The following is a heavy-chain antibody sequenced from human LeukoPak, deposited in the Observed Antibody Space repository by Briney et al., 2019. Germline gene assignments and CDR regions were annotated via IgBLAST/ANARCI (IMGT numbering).Heavy chain of an antibody. J-gene: IGHJ3*02. V-gene: IGHV3-9*01. CDR3: ARRSSSPHDAFDI. D-gene: IGHD6-13*01. CDR1: GFTFDDYD. Sequence: GGSLRLSCAASGFTFDDYDMHWVRQAPGEGLEWVSGISWNSGSIGYADSVKGRFTISRDNAKNSLYLQMNSLRAEDTALYYCARRSSSPHDAFDIWGQGTMVTVSS. CDR2: ISWNSGSI.